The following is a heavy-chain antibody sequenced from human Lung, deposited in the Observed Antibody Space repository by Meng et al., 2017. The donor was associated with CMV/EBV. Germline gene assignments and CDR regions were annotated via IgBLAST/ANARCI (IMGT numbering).Heavy chain of an antibody. V-gene: IGHV3-21*01. CDR3: ARDGSFWSGYYAPVAFDI. D-gene: IGHD3-3*01. J-gene: IGHJ3*02. Sequence: LXLTXAASGFTFSSYSMNWVRQAPGKGLEWVSSISSSSSYIYYADSVKGRFTISRDNAKNSLYLQMNSLRAEDTAVYYCARDGSFWSGYYAPVAFDIWXQGTMVTVSS. CDR1: GFTFSSYS. CDR2: ISSSSSYI.